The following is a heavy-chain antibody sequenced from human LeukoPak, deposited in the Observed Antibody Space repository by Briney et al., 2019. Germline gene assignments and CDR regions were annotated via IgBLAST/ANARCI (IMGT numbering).Heavy chain of an antibody. D-gene: IGHD3-16*01. Sequence: SETLSLTCAVSGVSITGLYWSWFRQPPGKRLEWIGYIHFTGTTNYNPSLKSRVTMLVDTHKNQFSLKLTSVTTADTAVYYCARGGWSLDFWGPGTLVTVSS. V-gene: IGHV4-59*11. J-gene: IGHJ4*02. CDR3: ARGGWSLDF. CDR1: GVSITGLY. CDR2: IHFTGTT.